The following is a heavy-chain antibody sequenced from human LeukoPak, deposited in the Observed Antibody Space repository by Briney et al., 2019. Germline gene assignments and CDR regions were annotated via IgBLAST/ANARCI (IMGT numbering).Heavy chain of an antibody. D-gene: IGHD3-22*01. CDR3: ARGSYYDSSGYFPF. CDR1: GGTFSSYA. J-gene: IGHJ4*02. Sequence: SVKVSCRASGGTFSSYAISWVRQAPGQGLEWMGGIIPIFGTANYAQKFQGRVTITTDESTSTAYMELSSLRSEDTAVYYCARGSYYDSSGYFPFWGQGTLVTVSS. CDR2: IIPIFGTA. V-gene: IGHV1-69*05.